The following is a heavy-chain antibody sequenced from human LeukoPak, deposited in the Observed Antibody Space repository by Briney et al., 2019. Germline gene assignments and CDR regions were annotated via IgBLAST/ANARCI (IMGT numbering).Heavy chain of an antibody. Sequence: NSSETLSLTSTVSGYSISSTYYWGWIRQPPGKGLEWIGRIYHSGSTYYNPSLKSRVTISVDTSKNQFSLKLSSVTAADTAVYYCARVLGVYGSGSYYPDYWGQGTLVTVSS. D-gene: IGHD3-10*01. CDR1: GYSISSTYY. CDR2: IYHSGST. CDR3: ARVLGVYGSGSYYPDY. V-gene: IGHV4-38-2*02. J-gene: IGHJ4*02.